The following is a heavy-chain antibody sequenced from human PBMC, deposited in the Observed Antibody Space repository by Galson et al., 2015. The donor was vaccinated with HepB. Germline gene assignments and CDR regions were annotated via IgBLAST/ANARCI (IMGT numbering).Heavy chain of an antibody. J-gene: IGHJ6*02. Sequence: QSGAEVKKPGESLKIPCKGSGYSFTSYWIGWVRQMPGKGLEWMGIISPRDSDTTYSPSFQGQVTISADKSISTAYLQWSSLKASDTAMYYCARNGQQQLVPLYYYGMDVWGQGTTVTVSS. CDR2: ISPRDSDT. CDR1: GYSFTSYW. D-gene: IGHD6-13*01. V-gene: IGHV5-51*03. CDR3: ARNGQQQLVPLYYYGMDV.